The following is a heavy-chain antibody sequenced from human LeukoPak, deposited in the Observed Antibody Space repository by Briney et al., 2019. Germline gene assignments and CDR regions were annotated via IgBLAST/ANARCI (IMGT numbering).Heavy chain of an antibody. Sequence: PRGSLRLSCAASGFTFSSYGMHWVRQAPGKGLEWVAVIWYDGSNKYYADSVKGRFTISRDNSKNTLYLQMNSLRAEDTAVYYCAKDRGGGGSCIDYWGQGTLVTVSS. J-gene: IGHJ4*02. CDR2: IWYDGSNK. V-gene: IGHV3-33*06. CDR3: AKDRGGGGSCIDY. D-gene: IGHD2-15*01. CDR1: GFTFSSYG.